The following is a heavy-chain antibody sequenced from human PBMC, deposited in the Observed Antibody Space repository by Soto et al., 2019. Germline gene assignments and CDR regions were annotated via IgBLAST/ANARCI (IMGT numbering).Heavy chain of an antibody. CDR1: GGTFSSYA. J-gene: IGHJ2*01. Sequence: QVQLVQSGAEVKKPGSSVKVSCKASGGTFSSYAISWVRQAPGQGLEWMGGIIPIFGTANYAQKFQGRVTIPADQSTSTAYMQLSSLRSEDTAVYYCARRATVPPVNFYFDLWGRGTLVTLSS. CDR3: ARRATVPPVNFYFDL. D-gene: IGHD4-17*01. CDR2: IIPIFGTA. V-gene: IGHV1-69*12.